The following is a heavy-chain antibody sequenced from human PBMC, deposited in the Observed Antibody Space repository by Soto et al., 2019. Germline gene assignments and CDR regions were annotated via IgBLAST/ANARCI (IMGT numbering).Heavy chain of an antibody. V-gene: IGHV3-53*02. CDR1: GLTVSGKKY. D-gene: IGHD3-3*01. J-gene: IGHJ3*02. CDR2: VYDLDGT. Sequence: DVQLVETGGGLIQPGGSLRLSCVASGLTVSGKKYMAWVRQAPGKGPGWVSGVYDLDGTYYADSVRGRFTISIDSSRTTVYLQMRDLRPEDTALYFCATWHVREHAYDIWGQGTMVTVSS. CDR3: ATWHVREHAYDI.